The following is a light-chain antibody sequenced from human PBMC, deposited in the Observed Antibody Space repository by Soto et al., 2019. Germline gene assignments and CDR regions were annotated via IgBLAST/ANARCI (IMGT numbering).Light chain of an antibody. CDR1: QSVSSN. V-gene: IGKV3-15*01. CDR2: GAS. J-gene: IGKJ1*01. Sequence: EIVMTQSPATLSVSPVERATLSCRARQSVSSNLAWYQQKPGQAPRLLIYGASTRATGIPARFSGSGSGTEFTLTISSLQSEDFAVYYCQQYNNWPPWTFGQGTKVEIK. CDR3: QQYNNWPPWT.